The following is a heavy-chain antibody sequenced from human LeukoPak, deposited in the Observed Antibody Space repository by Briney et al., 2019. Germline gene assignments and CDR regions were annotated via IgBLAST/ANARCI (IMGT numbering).Heavy chain of an antibody. CDR1: GFTFDDYA. J-gene: IGHJ4*02. CDR3: AKDIVGAARYYFDY. Sequence: PGRSLRLSCAASGFTFDDYAMPWVRQAPGKGLEWVSGISWNSGSIGYADSVKGQFTISRDNAKNSLYLQMNSLRAEDTALYYCAKDIVGAARYYFDYWGQGTLVTVSS. CDR2: ISWNSGSI. V-gene: IGHV3-9*01. D-gene: IGHD1-26*01.